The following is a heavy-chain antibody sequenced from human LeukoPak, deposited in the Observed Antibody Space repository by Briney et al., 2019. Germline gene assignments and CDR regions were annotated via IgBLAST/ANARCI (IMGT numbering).Heavy chain of an antibody. J-gene: IGHJ6*02. D-gene: IGHD2-2*01. Sequence: ASVTVSCKASGYTFTSYGSSWVRQAPGQGLEWMGWISAYNGNTNYAQKLQGRVTMTTDTSTSTAYMELRSLRSDDTAVYYCARDRVIVVVPAISDYYYYGMDVWGQGTTVTVSS. V-gene: IGHV1-18*01. CDR2: ISAYNGNT. CDR1: GYTFTSYG. CDR3: ARDRVIVVVPAISDYYYYGMDV.